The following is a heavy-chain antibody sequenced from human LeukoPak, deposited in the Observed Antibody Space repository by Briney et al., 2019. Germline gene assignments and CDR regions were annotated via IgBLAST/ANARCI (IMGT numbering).Heavy chain of an antibody. CDR2: INTNTGNP. Sequence: ASVNVSCKASGYTFTSYAMNWVRQAPGQGLEWMGWINTNTGNPTYAQGFTGRFVFSLDTSVSTAYLQISSLKAEDTAVYYCAREVDIVATAAFDIWGQGTMVTVSS. J-gene: IGHJ3*02. CDR3: AREVDIVATAAFDI. CDR1: GYTFTSYA. V-gene: IGHV7-4-1*02. D-gene: IGHD5-12*01.